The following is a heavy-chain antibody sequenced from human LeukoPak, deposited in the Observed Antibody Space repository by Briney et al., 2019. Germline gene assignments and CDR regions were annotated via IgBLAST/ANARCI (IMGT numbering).Heavy chain of an antibody. CDR1: GGSISSGGYY. D-gene: IGHD4-17*01. J-gene: IGHJ5*02. CDR3: ARDTVTNPRYNWFDP. V-gene: IGHV4-31*03. Sequence: SQTLSLTCTVSGGSISSGGYYWSWIRQHPGKGLEWTGYIYYSGSTYYNPSLKSRVTISVDTSKNQFSLKLSSVTAADTAVYYCARDTVTNPRYNWFDPWGQGTLVTVSS. CDR2: IYYSGST.